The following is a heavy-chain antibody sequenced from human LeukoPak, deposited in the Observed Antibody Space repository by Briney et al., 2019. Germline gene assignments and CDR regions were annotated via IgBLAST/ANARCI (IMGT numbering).Heavy chain of an antibody. CDR2: SKNKANNYTT. J-gene: IGHJ3*01. CDR3: ARSSYSSSSSV. CDR1: GFTFSDHF. D-gene: IGHD6-6*01. Sequence: PGGSLRLSCAASGFTFSDHFMDWVRQAPGKGLEWVARSKNKANNYTTEYAASARGRFTISRDDSKSSLYLQMTSLRTEDTAVYYCARSSYSSSSSVWGQGTMVTVSS. V-gene: IGHV3-72*01.